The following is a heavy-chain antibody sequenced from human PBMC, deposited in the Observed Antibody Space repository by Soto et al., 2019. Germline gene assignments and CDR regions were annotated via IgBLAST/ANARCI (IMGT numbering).Heavy chain of an antibody. D-gene: IGHD4-17*01. J-gene: IGHJ6*02. Sequence: GGSLRLSCAASGFTFSSYAMHWVRQAPGKGLEWVAVISYDGSNKYYADSVKGRSTISRDNSKNTLYLQMNSLRAEDTAVYYCARDGLYGDPLYYYYGMDVWGQGTTVTVSS. CDR2: ISYDGSNK. CDR1: GFTFSSYA. CDR3: ARDGLYGDPLYYYYGMDV. V-gene: IGHV3-30-3*01.